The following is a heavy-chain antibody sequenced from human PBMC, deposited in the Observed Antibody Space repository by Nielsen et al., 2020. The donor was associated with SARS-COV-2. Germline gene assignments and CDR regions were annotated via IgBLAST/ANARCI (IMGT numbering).Heavy chain of an antibody. CDR1: GFTFTTSG. J-gene: IGHJ3*01. V-gene: IGHV3-33*01. CDR2: IWHDGSKK. CDR3: ARDWSRAFDV. Sequence: GESLKISCSASGFTFTTSGMHWVRQAPGKGLEWLAMIWHDGSKKYYADSVEGRFTISRDNAKNSMSLQMNSLRVEDTAVYYCARDWSRAFDVWGQGTMVTVSS.